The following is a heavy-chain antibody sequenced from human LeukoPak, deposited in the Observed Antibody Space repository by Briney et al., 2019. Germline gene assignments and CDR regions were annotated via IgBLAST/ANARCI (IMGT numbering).Heavy chain of an antibody. V-gene: IGHV3-23*01. CDR3: AKDLGVDSSGYYFPFDY. D-gene: IGHD3-22*01. CDR1: GFTFSSYA. CDR2: ISASGGST. Sequence: PGGSLRLSCAASGFTFSSYAMSWVRQAPGKGLEWVSTISASGGSTYYADSVKGRFTISRDNSKNTLYPQMNSLRAEDTAVYYCAKDLGVDSSGYYFPFDYWGQGTLVTVSS. J-gene: IGHJ4*02.